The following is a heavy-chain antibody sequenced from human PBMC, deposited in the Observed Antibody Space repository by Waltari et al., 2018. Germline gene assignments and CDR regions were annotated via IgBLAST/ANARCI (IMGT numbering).Heavy chain of an antibody. J-gene: IGHJ5*02. Sequence: QVQLQQWGAGLLKPSETLSLTCAVYGGSFSGYYWSWIRQPPGKGLEWIGEINHSGSTNYNPSLKSRVTISVDTSKNQFSLKLSSVTAADTAVYYCARHTMVVAATPDWFDPWGQGTLVTVSS. V-gene: IGHV4-34*01. CDR1: GGSFSGYY. D-gene: IGHD2-15*01. CDR2: INHSGST. CDR3: ARHTMVVAATPDWFDP.